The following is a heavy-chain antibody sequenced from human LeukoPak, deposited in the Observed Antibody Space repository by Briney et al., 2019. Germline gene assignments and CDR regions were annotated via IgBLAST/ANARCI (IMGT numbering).Heavy chain of an antibody. CDR1: GFTFSSYA. J-gene: IGHJ4*02. CDR2: ISGSGGST. CDR3: AKAYDSSGYWGNYFDY. D-gene: IGHD3-22*01. V-gene: IGHV3-23*01. Sequence: GGSLRLSCAASGFTFSSYAMSWVRQAPGKGLEWVSAISGSGGSTYYADSVKGRFTISRDNSKNTLYLQMNSLRAEDTAVYYCAKAYDSSGYWGNYFDYWGQGTLVTVSS.